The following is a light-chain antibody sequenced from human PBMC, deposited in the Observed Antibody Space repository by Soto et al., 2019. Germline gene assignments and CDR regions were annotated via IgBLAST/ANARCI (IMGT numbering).Light chain of an antibody. CDR3: SSYTSSTTVYV. CDR1: SSDVGGYNF. V-gene: IGLV2-14*03. CDR2: DVS. J-gene: IGLJ1*01. Sequence: QSALTQPASVSGSPGQSITISCTGTSSDVGGYNFVSWYQQHPGEAPKLVMFDVSNRPSGISSRFSVSKSGNTASLTISGLQAEDEAVYYCSSYTSSTTVYVFGAGTKLTFL.